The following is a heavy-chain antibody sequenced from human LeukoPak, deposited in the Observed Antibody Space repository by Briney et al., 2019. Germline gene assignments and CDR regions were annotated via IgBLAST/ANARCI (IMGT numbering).Heavy chain of an antibody. J-gene: IGHJ4*02. D-gene: IGHD3-22*01. CDR1: GGSFSGYY. Sequence: KPSETLSLTCAVYGGSFSGYYWSWIRQPPGKGLEWIGEIYHSGSTNYNPSLKSRVTISVDKSKNQFSLKLSSVTAADTAVYYCARGRYDSSGYYRYFDYWGQGTLVTVSS. V-gene: IGHV4-34*01. CDR3: ARGRYDSSGYYRYFDY. CDR2: IYHSGST.